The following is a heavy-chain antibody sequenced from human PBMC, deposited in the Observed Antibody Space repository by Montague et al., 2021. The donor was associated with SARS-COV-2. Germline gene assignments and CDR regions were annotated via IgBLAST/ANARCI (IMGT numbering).Heavy chain of an antibody. D-gene: IGHD2-15*01. V-gene: IGHV4-61*10. CDR2: IYTSGST. CDR1: GGSISSGSYY. J-gene: IGHJ5*02. Sequence: SETLSLTCTVSGGSISSGSYYWSWIRQPAGKGLEWIGCIYTSGSTNYNPSLKSRVTISVDTSKNQFSLELNSVTAADTAVYYCARDGCSGGSCYYNWFDPWGQGTLVTVSS. CDR3: ARDGCSGGSCYYNWFDP.